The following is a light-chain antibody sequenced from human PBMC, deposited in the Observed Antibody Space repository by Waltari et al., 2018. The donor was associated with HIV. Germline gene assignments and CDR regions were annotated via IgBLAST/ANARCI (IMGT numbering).Light chain of an antibody. CDR3: QQYHDAPLT. J-gene: IGKJ5*01. CDR2: TAS. Sequence: DIQMTQSPSSLSASVGDRITITCRASQVISNSLAWYQQKPGKAPKVLLYTASRLKSGVPSRFSGSGSGTDYTLTISTLQPEDFATDYCQQYHDAPLTFGQGTRLDIK. CDR1: QVISNS. V-gene: IGKV1-NL1*01.